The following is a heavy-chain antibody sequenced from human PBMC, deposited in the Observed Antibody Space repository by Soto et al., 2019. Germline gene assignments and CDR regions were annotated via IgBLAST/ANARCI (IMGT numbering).Heavy chain of an antibody. J-gene: IGHJ5*02. Sequence: VASVKVSCKASGYTFTDYYMHWVRQAPGQGLEWMGWINPKSGDTNYPQKFQGRVTMTRDTSISTAYMELSRLTSDDTAVYYCAREKGLRFLEWPSSFDPWGQGTPVTVSS. CDR1: GYTFTDYY. CDR2: INPKSGDT. CDR3: AREKGLRFLEWPSSFDP. V-gene: IGHV1-2*02. D-gene: IGHD3-3*01.